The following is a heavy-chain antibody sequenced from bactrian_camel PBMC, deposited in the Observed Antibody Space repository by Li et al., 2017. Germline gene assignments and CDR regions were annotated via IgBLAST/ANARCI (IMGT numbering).Heavy chain of an antibody. CDR2: LSPFLPTT. D-gene: IGHD5*01. Sequence: HVQLVESGGGPVQTGGSLKLSCVVSGATNCMGWFRQAPGKEREGVARLSPFLPTTDYADSVKGRFTISRDNAKNTLYLQINSLQPEDTAIYYCAAHEYIGGCHDVRDRGADAKYRYWGQGTQVTVS. CDR1: GATNC. J-gene: IGHJ4*01. V-gene: IGHV3S63*01. CDR3: AAHEYIGGCHDVRDRGADAKYRY.